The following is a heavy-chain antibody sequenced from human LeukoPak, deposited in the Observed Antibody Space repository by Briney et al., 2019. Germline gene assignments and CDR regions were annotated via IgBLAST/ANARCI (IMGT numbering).Heavy chain of an antibody. D-gene: IGHD4-17*01. J-gene: IGHJ5*02. V-gene: IGHV1-69*06. CDR1: GGTFNSYA. CDR3: ARDYGDKGEGWFDP. CDR2: IIPIFGTA. Sequence: SVKVSYKASGGTFNSYAISWVRQAPGQGLEWMGGIIPIFGTAKYAQKFQGRVTITADKSTSTAYMELSSLRSEDTAVFYCARDYGDKGEGWFDPWGQGTLVTVSS.